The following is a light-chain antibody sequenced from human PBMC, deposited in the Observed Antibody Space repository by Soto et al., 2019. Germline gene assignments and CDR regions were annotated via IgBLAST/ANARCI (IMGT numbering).Light chain of an antibody. V-gene: IGKV4-1*01. CDR2: WAS. CDR1: QNILYSSNKNNY. J-gene: IGKJ2*01. Sequence: DIVMTQSPASLAVSPGERATINCRSSQNILYSSNKNNYLAWYQQKPGQPPKLLIYWASTRQSGVPDRFSGSGSGTDFTLTISSLQAEDVAVYYCQQYDNLPYTFGQGTKLEI. CDR3: QQYDNLPYT.